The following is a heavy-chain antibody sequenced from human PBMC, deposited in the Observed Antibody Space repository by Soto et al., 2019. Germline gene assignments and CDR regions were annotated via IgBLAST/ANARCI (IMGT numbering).Heavy chain of an antibody. CDR1: GFTFSSYW. D-gene: IGHD3-9*01. Sequence: GGSLRLSCAASGFTFSSYWMSWVRQAPGKGLEWVANIKQDGSEKYYADSVKGRFTISRDNAKNSLYLQMNSLRAEDTAVYYCARGTALLRYFDWLFSSDAFDIWGQGTMVTVSS. V-gene: IGHV3-7*01. J-gene: IGHJ3*02. CDR3: ARGTALLRYFDWLFSSDAFDI. CDR2: IKQDGSEK.